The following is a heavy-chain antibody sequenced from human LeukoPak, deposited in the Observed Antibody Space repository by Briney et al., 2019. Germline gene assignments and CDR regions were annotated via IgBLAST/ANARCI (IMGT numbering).Heavy chain of an antibody. Sequence: PGGSLRLSCAASGITVSNYAMYWGRKSPGKGLEWVSAISGRDDSTYYADSVKGRFTISRDTSKNTLFLQMHSLRAEDTAVYYCAKWGDYDILTGYYDPDYWGQGTLVTVSS. CDR3: AKWGDYDILTGYYDPDY. CDR1: GITVSNYA. V-gene: IGHV3-23*01. D-gene: IGHD3-9*01. CDR2: ISGRDDST. J-gene: IGHJ4*02.